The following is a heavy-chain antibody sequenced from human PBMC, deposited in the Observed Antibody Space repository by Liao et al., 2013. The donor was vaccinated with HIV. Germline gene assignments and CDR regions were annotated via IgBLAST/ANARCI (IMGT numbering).Heavy chain of an antibody. Sequence: QVQLQESGPGLVKPSETLSLTCTVSGGSISSYYWGWIRQPPGKGLEWIGNIFXSGSTHYNPSLKSRVTISVDTSKNQFSLKLSSVTAADTAVYYCARVRAWYFDYWGQGTLVTVSS. J-gene: IGHJ4*02. CDR3: ARVRAWYFDY. D-gene: IGHD2-21*01. CDR1: GGSISSYY. V-gene: IGHV4-59*12. CDR2: IFXSGST.